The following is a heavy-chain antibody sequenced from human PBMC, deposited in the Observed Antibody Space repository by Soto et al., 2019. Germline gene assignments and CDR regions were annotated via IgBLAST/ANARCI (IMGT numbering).Heavy chain of an antibody. J-gene: IGHJ4*02. CDR2: ISGYNGNT. Sequence: QVQLVQSGAEVKKPGASVKVSCKTSGYTFTSYGVSWVRQAPGQGLEWVGWISGYNGNTNYAQKLQGRVNMTTDTSTAAAYMELRGLRSDDTAIYYCARGYFDYWGQGTLVTVSS. CDR1: GYTFTSYG. CDR3: ARGYFDY. V-gene: IGHV1-18*04.